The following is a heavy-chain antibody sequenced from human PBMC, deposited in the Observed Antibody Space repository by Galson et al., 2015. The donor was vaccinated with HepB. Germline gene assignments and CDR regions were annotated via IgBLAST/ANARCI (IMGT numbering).Heavy chain of an antibody. D-gene: IGHD3-22*01. CDR1: GFTFSSYS. CDR2: ISSSSRYI. J-gene: IGHJ4*02. CDR3: ARDSGSGYSYYFDY. V-gene: IGHV3-21*06. Sequence: SLKLSCAASGFTFSSYSVHWVRQAPGKGLEWVASISSSSRYIYYGDSVKGRFTISRDNAKNSLYMQMSSLRAEDTAVYYCARDSGSGYSYYFDYWGQGTLVTVSS.